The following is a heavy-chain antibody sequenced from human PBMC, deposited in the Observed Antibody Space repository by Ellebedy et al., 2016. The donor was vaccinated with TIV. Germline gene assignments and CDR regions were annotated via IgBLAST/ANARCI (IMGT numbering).Heavy chain of an antibody. CDR1: GDSVSSNSVA. Sequence: SQTLSLTCAISGDSVSSNSVAWHWIRQSPSRGLEWLGRTYYRSKWYNEYAVSVKSRITINPDTSNNQFSLQLNSLTPEDQALYYCVRGSRGAFDIWGQGTMVTVSS. J-gene: IGHJ3*02. V-gene: IGHV6-1*01. CDR2: TYYRSKWYN. CDR3: VRGSRGAFDI.